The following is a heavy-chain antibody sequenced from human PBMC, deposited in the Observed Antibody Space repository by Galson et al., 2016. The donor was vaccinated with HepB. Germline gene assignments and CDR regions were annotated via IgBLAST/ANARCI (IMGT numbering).Heavy chain of an antibody. CDR2: ISYDGSNK. CDR3: ARVGDDNNTWIQLWSNYYYYGMDV. Sequence: WIRQPPGKGLEWVAVISYDGSNKNYADSVKGRFTISRDNSKNTLYLQMNSLRAEDTAVYYCARVGDDNNTWIQLWSNYYYYGMDVWGQGTTVTVSS. D-gene: IGHD5-18*01. V-gene: IGHV3-30-3*01. J-gene: IGHJ6*02.